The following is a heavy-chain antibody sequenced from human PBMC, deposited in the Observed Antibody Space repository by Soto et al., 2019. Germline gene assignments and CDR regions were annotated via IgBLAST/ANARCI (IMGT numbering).Heavy chain of an antibody. D-gene: IGHD3-10*01. J-gene: IGHJ6*03. CDR2: VLYDGSNE. CDR1: GFTFSRHN. Sequence: QVQLVESGGGVVQPGRSLRLSCGASGFTFSRHNIHWVRQAPGKGLEWVAAVLYDGSNEYYADSVKGRFTISRDNSKNTMYLQMNSLRAGDPAVYYCAKGEFDYSGSFRGYLDVWGKWTTVTVS. V-gene: IGHV3-30*18. CDR3: AKGEFDYSGSFRGYLDV.